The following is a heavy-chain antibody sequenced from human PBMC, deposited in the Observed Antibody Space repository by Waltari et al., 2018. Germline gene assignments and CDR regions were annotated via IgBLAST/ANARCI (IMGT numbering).Heavy chain of an antibody. J-gene: IGHJ4*02. CDR1: GFTFSTYS. CDR2: ISGSGGST. CDR3: ASRGNWNPPLD. Sequence: EVQLVDSGGGLVKPGGSLRLSCAASGFTFSTYSMNWVRQVPGKGLEWVSAISGSGGSTYYADSVKGRFTISRDNSKNTLYLQMNSLRAEDTAVYYCASRGNWNPPLDWGQGTLVTVSS. V-gene: IGHV3-23*04. D-gene: IGHD1-1*01.